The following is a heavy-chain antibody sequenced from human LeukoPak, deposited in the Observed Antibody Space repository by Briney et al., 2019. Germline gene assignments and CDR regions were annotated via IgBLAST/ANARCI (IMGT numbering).Heavy chain of an antibody. D-gene: IGHD3-10*01. V-gene: IGHV1-3*01. Sequence: ASVTVSCKASGYTFTSYAMHWVRQAPGQRLEWMGWINAGNGNTKYSQKFQGRVTITRDTSASTAYMELSSLRSEDTAVYYCARAVPYGSGSYPGDYWGQGTLVTVSS. CDR3: ARAVPYGSGSYPGDY. J-gene: IGHJ4*02. CDR1: GYTFTSYA. CDR2: INAGNGNT.